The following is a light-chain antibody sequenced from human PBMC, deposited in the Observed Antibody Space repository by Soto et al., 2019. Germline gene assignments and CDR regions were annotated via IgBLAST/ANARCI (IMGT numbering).Light chain of an antibody. Sequence: EVLITQSPLTLSVSPGEGATLSCRASQNINSNLAWYQQRPGQAPRVLIYGASSRASGIPDRFSGSGSGTDFTLTINRPEPDDFAVYYCQQYKDWPPLTFGGGTRVESK. J-gene: IGKJ4*01. CDR1: QNINSN. CDR2: GAS. V-gene: IGKV3D-15*01. CDR3: QQYKDWPPLT.